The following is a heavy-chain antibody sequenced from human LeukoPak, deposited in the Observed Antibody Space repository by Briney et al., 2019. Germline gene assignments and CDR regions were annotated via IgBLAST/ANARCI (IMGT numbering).Heavy chain of an antibody. V-gene: IGHV1-69*13. J-gene: IGHJ4*02. D-gene: IGHD5-24*01. Sequence: SVKVSCRASGGTFSSYAISWVRQAPGQGLEWMGGIIPIFGTANYAQKFQGRVTITADGSTSSVYMELSSLRSEDTAVYYCARDRGGDGYIDHWGQGTLVTVSS. CDR3: ARDRGGDGYIDH. CDR1: GGTFSSYA. CDR2: IIPIFGTA.